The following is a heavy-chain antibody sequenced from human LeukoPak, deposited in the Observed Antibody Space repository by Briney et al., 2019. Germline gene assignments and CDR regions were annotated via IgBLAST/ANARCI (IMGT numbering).Heavy chain of an antibody. J-gene: IGHJ4*02. V-gene: IGHV3-15*01. CDR3: CTEAHCSGGSCYYGNFDY. D-gene: IGHD2-15*01. CDR2: IKNKGDGGTT. CDR1: GFTFSNAW. Sequence: GGSLRLSCAASGFTFSNAWMSWVRQAPGKGLEWVGRIKNKGDGGTTDYAAPVKGRLTISRDDSKNTLYLQMNSLKTEDTAVYYCCTEAHCSGGSCYYGNFDYWGQGTLVTVSS.